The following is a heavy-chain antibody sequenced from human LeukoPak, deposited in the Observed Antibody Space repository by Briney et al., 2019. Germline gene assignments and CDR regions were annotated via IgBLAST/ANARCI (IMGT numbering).Heavy chain of an antibody. J-gene: IGHJ4*02. CDR2: INHSGST. CDR3: ARRTFGYYGSGSYSPPAAFDY. V-gene: IGHV4-30-2*01. CDR1: GGSISSGGYY. D-gene: IGHD3-10*01. Sequence: SQTLSLTCAVSGGSISSGGYYWSWIRQPPGKGLEWIGEINHSGSTNYNPSLKSRVTISVDTSKNQFSLKLSSVTAADTAVYYCARRTFGYYGSGSYSPPAAFDYWGQGTLVTVSS.